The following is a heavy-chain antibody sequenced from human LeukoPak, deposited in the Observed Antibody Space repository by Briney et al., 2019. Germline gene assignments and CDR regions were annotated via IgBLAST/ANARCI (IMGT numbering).Heavy chain of an antibody. Sequence: GASVEVSCEVSGYTLTELSMHWVRQAPGKGLEWMGGFDPEDGETIYAQKFQGRVTLTEDTSTDTAYMELSSLRFEDTAVYYCATVYRSSEGVNWFDPWGQGTLVTVSS. CDR1: GYTLTELS. D-gene: IGHD6-6*01. CDR2: FDPEDGET. J-gene: IGHJ5*02. V-gene: IGHV1-24*01. CDR3: ATVYRSSEGVNWFDP.